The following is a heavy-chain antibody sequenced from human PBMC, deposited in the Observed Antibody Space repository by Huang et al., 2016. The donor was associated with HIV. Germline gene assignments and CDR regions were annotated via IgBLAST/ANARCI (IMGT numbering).Heavy chain of an antibody. CDR3: AREGQTWYGKPIAAFEI. V-gene: IGHV1-69*10. Sequence: VQLVQSGAEVKRPGTSVKISCKASGGSFNSLAFNWVRQAPGQGLKYMGGIVPLFSGTNYAEKFRGRLTISADKSTSTVFMELRGLTSEDTAVFFCAREGQTWYGKPIAAFEIWGQGTTVIVSP. J-gene: IGHJ3*02. CDR1: GGSFNSLA. D-gene: IGHD6-13*01. CDR2: IVPLFSGT.